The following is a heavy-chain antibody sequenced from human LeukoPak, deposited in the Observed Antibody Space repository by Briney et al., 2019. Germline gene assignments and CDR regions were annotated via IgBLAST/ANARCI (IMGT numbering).Heavy chain of an antibody. D-gene: IGHD3-22*01. CDR1: GFTVSSNY. CDR2: ISSSGSTI. J-gene: IGHJ5*02. V-gene: IGHV3-11*01. CDR3: ARAEYYYDSSGYYPTNWFDP. Sequence: PGGSLRLSCTASGFTVSSNYMSWVRQAPGKGLEWVSYISSSGSTIYYADSVKGRFTISRDNAKNSLYLQMNSLRAEDTAVYYCARAEYYYDSSGYYPTNWFDPWGQGTLVTVSS.